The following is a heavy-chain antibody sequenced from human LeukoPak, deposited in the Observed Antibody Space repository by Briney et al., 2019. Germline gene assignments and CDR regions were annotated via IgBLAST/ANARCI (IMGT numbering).Heavy chain of an antibody. CDR2: INPNSGGT. D-gene: IGHD3-22*01. CDR1: GYTFTGYY. Sequence: ASVKVSCKASGYTFTGYYMHWVRQAPGQGLEWMGWINPNSGGTNYAQKFQGRVTMTRDTSISTAYMELSRLRSADTAVYYCARAYDSSGYYAYYYWGQGTLVTVSS. V-gene: IGHV1-2*02. J-gene: IGHJ4*02. CDR3: ARAYDSSGYYAYYY.